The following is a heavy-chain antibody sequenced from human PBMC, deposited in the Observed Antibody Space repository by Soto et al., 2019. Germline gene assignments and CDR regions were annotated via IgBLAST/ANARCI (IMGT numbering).Heavy chain of an antibody. J-gene: IGHJ4*01. CDR1: GFSRSDYS. Sequence: EVQLVDSGAGLVKPGVSLRLSCAASGFSRSDYSMKLIRQAPGKGLDWVASISSSISFIHYAESMKGRVTISRDNANNSPSLQMNSRSAEDPAVYYCAGRSVYFSDNWGQGRLVTVSS. CDR3: AGRSVYFSDN. CDR2: ISSSISFI. V-gene: IGHV3-21*01. D-gene: IGHD1-26*01.